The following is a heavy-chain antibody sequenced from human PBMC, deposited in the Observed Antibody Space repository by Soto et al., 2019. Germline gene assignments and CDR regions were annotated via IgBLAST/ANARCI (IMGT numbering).Heavy chain of an antibody. CDR2: IFYTGST. CDR3: ARRPSSGYAYYFDY. Sequence: SLTCSVSDDSISSSTYYWGWIRQPPGKGLEWLGYIFYTGSTYKNPSLKSRVTISADSSKNQFSVNLTSVTATDTAVYYCARRPSSGYAYYFDYWGQGILVTVSS. CDR1: DDSISSSTYY. D-gene: IGHD3-22*01. J-gene: IGHJ4*02. V-gene: IGHV4-39*01.